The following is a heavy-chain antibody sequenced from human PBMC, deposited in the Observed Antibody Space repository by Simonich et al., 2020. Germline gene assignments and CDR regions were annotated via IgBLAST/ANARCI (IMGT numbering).Heavy chain of an antibody. V-gene: IGHV3-30*07. J-gene: IGHJ4*02. CDR3: ARDGERYCGGDCYSYFDY. Sequence: QVQLVESGGGVVQPGRSLRLSCAASGFTVSSYAMHWVRRAPGKGLGWVAVISYDEINKYSAASVKGRFTISRDNSKNTLYLQMNSLRAEDTAVYYCARDGERYCGGDCYSYFDYWGQGTLVTVSS. D-gene: IGHD2-21*02. CDR1: GFTVSSYA. CDR2: ISYDEINK.